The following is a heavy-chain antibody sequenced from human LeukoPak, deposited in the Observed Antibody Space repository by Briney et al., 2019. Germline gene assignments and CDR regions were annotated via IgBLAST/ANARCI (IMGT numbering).Heavy chain of an antibody. V-gene: IGHV3-33*01. J-gene: IGHJ4*02. CDR2: IWYDGGNK. D-gene: IGHD3-10*01. Sequence: GGSLRLSCAAPGFTFSYYGMHWVRQAPGKGLEWVANIWYDGGNKYYADSVKGRFTISRDNSKNTLNLQMNSLRADDTAVYFCVRDSSGDSSGRPSLDYWGQGTLVTVSS. CDR1: GFTFSYYG. CDR3: VRDSSGDSSGRPSLDY.